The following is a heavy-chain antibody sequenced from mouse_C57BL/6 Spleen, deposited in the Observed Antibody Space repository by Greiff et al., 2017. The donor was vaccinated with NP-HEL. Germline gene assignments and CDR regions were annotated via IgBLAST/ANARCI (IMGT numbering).Heavy chain of an antibody. CDR3: ARDDYDEGYYFDY. J-gene: IGHJ2*01. Sequence: VQLQQSGAELARPGASVKLSCKASGYTFTSYGISWVKQRTGQGLEWIGEIYPRSGNTYYNEKFKGKATLTADKSSSTAYMELRSLTSEDSAVYFCARDDYDEGYYFDYWGQGTTLTVSS. CDR1: GYTFTSYG. D-gene: IGHD2-4*01. CDR2: IYPRSGNT. V-gene: IGHV1-81*01.